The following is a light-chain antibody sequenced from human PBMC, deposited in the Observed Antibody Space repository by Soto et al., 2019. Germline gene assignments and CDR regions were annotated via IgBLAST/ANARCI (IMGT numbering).Light chain of an antibody. Sequence: QSVLTKPPSASGSPGQSVPISCTGTSNDVGGYNYVSWYQQHPGKAPKLMIYEVSKRPSGVPDRFSGSKSGNTASLTVSGLQAEDEADYYCSSYAGSNNYVFGTGTKVTVL. CDR3: SSYAGSNNYV. CDR1: SNDVGGYNY. V-gene: IGLV2-8*01. CDR2: EVS. J-gene: IGLJ1*01.